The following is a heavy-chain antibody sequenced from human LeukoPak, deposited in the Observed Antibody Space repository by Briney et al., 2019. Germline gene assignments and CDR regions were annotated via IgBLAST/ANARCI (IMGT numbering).Heavy chain of an antibody. V-gene: IGHV3-30*04. J-gene: IGHJ2*01. Sequence: GGSLRLSCAASGFTFSSYAMHWVRQAPGKGLEWVAVISYDGSNKYYADSVKGRFTISRDNSKNTLYLQMNSLRAEDTAVYYCAKGRAAAEYWYFDLWGRGTLVTVSS. D-gene: IGHD6-25*01. CDR1: GFTFSSYA. CDR2: ISYDGSNK. CDR3: AKGRAAAEYWYFDL.